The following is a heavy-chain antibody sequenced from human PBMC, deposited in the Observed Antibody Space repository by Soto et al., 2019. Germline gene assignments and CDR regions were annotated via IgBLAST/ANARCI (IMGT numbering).Heavy chain of an antibody. D-gene: IGHD6-25*01. CDR3: AKGSASGSPYYFDY. J-gene: IGHJ4*02. CDR1: GFTFSSYA. V-gene: IGHV3-23*01. CDR2: ISGSGGST. Sequence: QPGGSLRLSCAASGFTFSSYAMSWVRQSPGKGLEWVSAISGSGGSTFHADSVKGRFTISRDNSKNTLYLQMSSLRAEDTAVYYCAKGSASGSPYYFDYWGQGILVTVSS.